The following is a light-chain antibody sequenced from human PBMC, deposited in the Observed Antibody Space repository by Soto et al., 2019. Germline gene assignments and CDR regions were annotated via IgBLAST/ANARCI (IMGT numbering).Light chain of an antibody. V-gene: IGKV1-5*01. CDR2: HAS. Sequence: DIQMTQSPSTLSASIGDRVTITCRASQSISRWVAWYQQKPGKAPELLINHASRLESGVPSRFSGSGSGSEFTLTISSLQPDHFETYYCPHYHSYPLTFLGGTKVDLK. J-gene: IGKJ4*01. CDR3: PHYHSYPLT. CDR1: QSISRW.